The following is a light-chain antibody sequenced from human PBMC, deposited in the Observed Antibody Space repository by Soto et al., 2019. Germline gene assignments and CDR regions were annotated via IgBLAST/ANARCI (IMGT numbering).Light chain of an antibody. Sequence: QSVLTQPASVSGSPGQSITISCTGTSSDVGGYNYVSWYQQHPSKAPTLMIYDARDRHPGVLNRVSGSKSGNTASLTISGLQAEDEADYYCRSYTSSSTLYVFGTGTKVTVL. CDR3: RSYTSSSTLYV. CDR1: SSDVGGYNY. J-gene: IGLJ1*01. CDR2: DAR. V-gene: IGLV2-14*01.